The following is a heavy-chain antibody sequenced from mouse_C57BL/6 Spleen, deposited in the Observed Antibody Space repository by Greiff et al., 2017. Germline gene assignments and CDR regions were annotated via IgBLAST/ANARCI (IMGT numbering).Heavy chain of an antibody. Sequence: QLQQSGLELVKLGAPVKLSCKVFAYTSTDYYMNWVKQSLGTSLEWIGDINPNNGGISYNQKSKGKATLTVDKSSSTAYMEPRSLTSEDSAVYYCARGADGPRYFDGWGTGTTVTVSS. CDR1: AYTSTDYY. D-gene: IGHD2-3*01. CDR3: ARGADGPRYFDG. V-gene: IGHV1-26*01. CDR2: INPNNGGI. J-gene: IGHJ1*03.